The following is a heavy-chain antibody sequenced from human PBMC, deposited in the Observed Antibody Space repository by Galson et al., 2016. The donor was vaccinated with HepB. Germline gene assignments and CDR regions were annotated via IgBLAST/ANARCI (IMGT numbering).Heavy chain of an antibody. J-gene: IGHJ4*02. Sequence: SLRLSCAASGFTFHSYAIHWVRQAPGRGLEWVATIWFDGSNEYYADSVKGRFTISRDNSKNTLYLQLNSLRAEDTAVYYCAREDPNIAVAALDYWGQGTLVTVSS. CDR1: GFTFHSYA. CDR2: IWFDGSNE. D-gene: IGHD6-19*01. V-gene: IGHV3-33*01. CDR3: AREDPNIAVAALDY.